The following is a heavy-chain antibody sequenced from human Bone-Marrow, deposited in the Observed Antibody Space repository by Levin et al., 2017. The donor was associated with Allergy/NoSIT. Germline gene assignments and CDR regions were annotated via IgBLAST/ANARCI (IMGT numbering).Heavy chain of an antibody. V-gene: IGHV4-59*08. CDR1: GGSINNYY. Sequence: SETLSLTCSVSGGSINNYYWSWIRQPPGKGLEWIGYVYHDGTTNYKPSLSSRLTISMDTSKDQISLYLSSVTAADTAVYYCAKVPDFWGPGALVTVS. CDR2: VYHDGTT. J-gene: IGHJ4*02. CDR3: AKVPDF.